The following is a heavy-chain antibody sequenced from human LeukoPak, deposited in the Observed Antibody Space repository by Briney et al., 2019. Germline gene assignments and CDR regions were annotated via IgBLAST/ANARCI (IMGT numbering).Heavy chain of an antibody. J-gene: IGHJ4*02. CDR1: GGSISSYH. Sequence: KTSETLSLTCTVSGGSISSYHWSWIRHPPGKGLEWIGYIYYSGSTNYNPSLKSRVTISVDTSKNQFSLKLSSVTAADTAVYYCAREAYCGGDCYSGFDYWGQGTLVTVSS. CDR2: IYYSGST. CDR3: AREAYCGGDCYSGFDY. D-gene: IGHD2-21*02. V-gene: IGHV4-59*01.